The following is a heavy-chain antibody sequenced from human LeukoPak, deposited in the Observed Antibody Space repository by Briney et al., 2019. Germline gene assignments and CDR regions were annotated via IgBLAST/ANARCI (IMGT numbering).Heavy chain of an antibody. CDR1: GFTFSSYA. D-gene: IGHD3-22*01. J-gene: IGHJ4*02. Sequence: GGSLRLSCAASGFTFSSYAMNWVRQAPGKGLEWVSSITSSISYIYYADSVKGRFTFSRDNAKNSLYLQMNSLRAEDTAVYYCARGGHAYYDSSGYRYYFDYWGQGTLVTVSS. CDR3: ARGGHAYYDSSGYRYYFDY. CDR2: ITSSISYI. V-gene: IGHV3-21*01.